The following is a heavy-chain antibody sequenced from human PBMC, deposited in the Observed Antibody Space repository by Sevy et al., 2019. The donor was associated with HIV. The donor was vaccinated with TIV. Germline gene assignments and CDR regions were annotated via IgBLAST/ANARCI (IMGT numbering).Heavy chain of an antibody. CDR2: IYYTGST. Sequence: SETLSLTCTVSGGSISAYYWSWIRQPPGKALEYVGYIYYTGSTNYNPSLKNRVTMSVDTSKNQFSLKLSSVTAADTAVYYCTRAPPVRSGDDSLNWFDPWGPGTLVNVSS. CDR3: TRAPPVRSGDDSLNWFDP. V-gene: IGHV4-59*01. J-gene: IGHJ5*02. CDR1: GGSISAYY. D-gene: IGHD5-12*01.